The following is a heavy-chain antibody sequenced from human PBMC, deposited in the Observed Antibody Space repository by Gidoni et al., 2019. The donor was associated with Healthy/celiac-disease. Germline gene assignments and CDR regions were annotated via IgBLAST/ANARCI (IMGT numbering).Heavy chain of an antibody. V-gene: IGHV4-30-4*01. CDR2: LYYSGST. CDR1: VGSIRSGDYY. J-gene: IGHJ5*02. Sequence: QVQLQESGPGLVKPSQTLSLTCTVSVGSIRSGDYYWSWIRQPPGKGLEWIGYLYYSGSTYYNPSLKSRVTISVDTSKNQISLKLSSVTAADTAVYYCARGVVTAITNWFDPWGQGTLVTVSS. CDR3: ARGVVTAITNWFDP. D-gene: IGHD2-21*02.